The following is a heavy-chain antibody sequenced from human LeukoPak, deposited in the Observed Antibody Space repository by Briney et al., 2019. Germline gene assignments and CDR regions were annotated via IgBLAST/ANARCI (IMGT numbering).Heavy chain of an antibody. CDR3: ARDSSLSSYYYGMDV. D-gene: IGHD2/OR15-2a*01. CDR1: GFTFSSYG. V-gene: IGHV3-33*01. CDR2: IWYDGSNK. Sequence: GGSLRLSCAASGFTFSSYGMHWVRQAPGKGLEWVAVIWYDGSNKYYADSVKGRFTISRDNSKNTLYLQMNSLRAEDTAVYYCARDSSLSSYYYGMDVWGQGTTVTVSS. J-gene: IGHJ6*02.